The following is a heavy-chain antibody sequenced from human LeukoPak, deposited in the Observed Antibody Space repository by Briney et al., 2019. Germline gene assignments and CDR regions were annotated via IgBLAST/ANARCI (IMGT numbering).Heavy chain of an antibody. D-gene: IGHD5-12*01. CDR2: IYYSGST. Sequence: SETLSLTCTVSGGSISSSSYYWGWIRQPPGKGLEWIGSIYYSGSTYYNPSLKSRVTISVDTSKNQFSLKLSSVTAADTAVYYCASWGYSGYVNHDYWGQGTLVTVSS. V-gene: IGHV4-39*07. J-gene: IGHJ4*02. CDR1: GGSISSSSYY. CDR3: ASWGYSGYVNHDY.